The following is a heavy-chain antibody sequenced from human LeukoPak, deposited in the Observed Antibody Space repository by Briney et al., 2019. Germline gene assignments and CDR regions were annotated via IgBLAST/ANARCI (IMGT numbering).Heavy chain of an antibody. CDR2: IGIGGDT. CDR3: VRERSGTSSDGFDI. V-gene: IGHV3-13*01. Sequence: PGGSVRLSCAGSGFTFSNYEMHWVRQVAGGGLEWVSAIGIGGDTFYTGSVKGRFTISRENAKNSFFLQMNSLSAGDTALYYCVRERSGTSSDGFDIWGQGTMVTVSS. CDR1: GFTFSNYE. D-gene: IGHD1-26*01. J-gene: IGHJ3*02.